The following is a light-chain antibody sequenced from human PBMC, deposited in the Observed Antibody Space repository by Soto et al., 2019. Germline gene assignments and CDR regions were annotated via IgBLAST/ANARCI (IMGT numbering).Light chain of an antibody. V-gene: IGKV3-15*01. CDR1: RSVSNK. Sequence: EIVMTQSPATLSVSPGERVTLSCRASRSVSNKLAWYQQKPGQAPRLLVYDASTRATDIPARLSGSGSGTDFTLTISSLQSEDFGIYYCQHYNSWPLTFGGGTKVEIK. CDR3: QHYNSWPLT. J-gene: IGKJ4*01. CDR2: DAS.